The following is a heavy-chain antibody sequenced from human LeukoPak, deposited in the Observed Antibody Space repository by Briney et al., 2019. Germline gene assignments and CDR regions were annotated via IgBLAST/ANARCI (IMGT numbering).Heavy chain of an antibody. CDR1: GFSFSSNG. CDR3: AREVGVEMATIGTENDY. J-gene: IGHJ4*02. Sequence: GRSLRLSCAASGFSFSSNGMHWVRQAPGKGLEWVAVIWYDGSNKYYADSVKGRFTISRDNSKNTLYLQINSLRAEDTAVYYCAREVGVEMATIGTENDYWGQGTLVTVSS. CDR2: IWYDGSNK. V-gene: IGHV3-33*01. D-gene: IGHD5-24*01.